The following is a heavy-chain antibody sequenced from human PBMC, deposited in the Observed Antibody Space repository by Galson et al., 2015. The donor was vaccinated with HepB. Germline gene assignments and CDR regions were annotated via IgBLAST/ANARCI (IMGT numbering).Heavy chain of an antibody. Sequence: SVKVSCKASGYTFTSYYMHWVRQAPGQGLEWMGIINPSGGSTSYAQKFQGRVTMTRDTSTSTVYMELSSLRSEDTAVYYCATPGEYYYDSSGYYMKDAFDIWGQGTMVTVSS. D-gene: IGHD3-22*01. CDR3: ATPGEYYYDSSGYYMKDAFDI. V-gene: IGHV1-46*03. CDR1: GYTFTSYY. J-gene: IGHJ3*02. CDR2: INPSGGST.